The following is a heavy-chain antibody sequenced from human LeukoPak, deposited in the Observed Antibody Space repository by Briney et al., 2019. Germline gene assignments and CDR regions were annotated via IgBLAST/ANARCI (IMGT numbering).Heavy chain of an antibody. J-gene: IGHJ5*02. CDR2: ISGSGGST. CDR1: GFTFSSYA. Sequence: GGSLRLSCAASGFTFSSYAISWVRQAPGKGLEWVSAISGSGGSTYYADSVKGRFTISRDNSKNTLYLQMNSLRAKDTAVYYCAKDKMIVVVMWFDPWGQGTLVTVSS. D-gene: IGHD3-22*01. V-gene: IGHV3-23*01. CDR3: AKDKMIVVVMWFDP.